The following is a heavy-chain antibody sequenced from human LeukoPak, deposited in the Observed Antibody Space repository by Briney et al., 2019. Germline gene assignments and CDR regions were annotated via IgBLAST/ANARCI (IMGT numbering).Heavy chain of an antibody. CDR2: INPNSGGT. V-gene: IGHV1-2*06. J-gene: IGHJ4*02. Sequence: ASVKVSCKASGYTFTDHYIHWVRQAPGQGLEWMARINPNSGGTNFAQKFQGRVTMTRDTSISTAYMELSGLRSDDTAMYYCARVMVSLVRGDYFYFDYWAQGTLVTVSS. CDR3: ARVMVSLVRGDYFYFDY. D-gene: IGHD3-10*01. CDR1: GYTFTDHY.